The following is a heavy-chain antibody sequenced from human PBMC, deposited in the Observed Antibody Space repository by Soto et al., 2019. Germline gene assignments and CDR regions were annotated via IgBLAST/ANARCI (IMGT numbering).Heavy chain of an antibody. J-gene: IGHJ6*02. Sequence: QVQLVESGGGVVQPGRSLRLSCAASGFTFSSYGMHWVRQAPGKGLEWVAVIWYDGSNKYYADSVKGRFTISRDNSKNTLYLQMNSLRAEDTAVYYCARDLGITIFGVVPPVYGMDVWGQGTTATVSS. CDR1: GFTFSSYG. V-gene: IGHV3-33*01. CDR2: IWYDGSNK. CDR3: ARDLGITIFGVVPPVYGMDV. D-gene: IGHD3-3*01.